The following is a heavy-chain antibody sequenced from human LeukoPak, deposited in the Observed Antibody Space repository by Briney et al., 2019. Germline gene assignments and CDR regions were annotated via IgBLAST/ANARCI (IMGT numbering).Heavy chain of an antibody. V-gene: IGHV5-51*01. CDR3: ARCSGRRRIAAADY. CDR1: GYSFTSYW. D-gene: IGHD6-13*01. J-gene: IGHJ4*02. Sequence: GESLKISCKGSGYSFTSYWISWVRQMPGKGLEWMGIIYVDDSDTRYSPSFQGQVTISADKSISTAYLQWSSLKASDTAMYYCARCSGRRRIAAADYWGQGTLVTVSS. CDR2: IYVDDSDT.